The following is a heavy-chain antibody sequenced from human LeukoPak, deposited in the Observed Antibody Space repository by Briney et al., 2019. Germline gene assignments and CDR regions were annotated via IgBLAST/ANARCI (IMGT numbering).Heavy chain of an antibody. V-gene: IGHV2-26*01. CDR2: IFSNDEK. CDR3: ARGRGSYYYFDY. Sequence: ESGPTLVNPTETLTLTCTVSGFSLSNTRMGVSWIRQPPGKALEWLAHIFSNDEKSYNTSLKSRLTISKDTSKDQVVLTMTNMDPVDTATYYCARGRGSYYYFDYWGQGTLVTVSS. CDR1: GFSLSNTRMG. J-gene: IGHJ4*02. D-gene: IGHD1-26*01.